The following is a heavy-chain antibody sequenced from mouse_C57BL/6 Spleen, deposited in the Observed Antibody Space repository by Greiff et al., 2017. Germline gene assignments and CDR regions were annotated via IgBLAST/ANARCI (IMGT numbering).Heavy chain of an antibody. J-gene: IGHJ1*03. Sequence: VQLQQPGAELVKPGASVKMSCKASGYTFTSYWITWVKQRPGQGLEWIGDIYPGSGSTNYNEKFKSKATLTVDTSSSTAYMQLSSLTSEDSAVXYCARTTVVEDWYFDVWGTGTTVTVSS. V-gene: IGHV1-55*01. CDR3: ARTTVVEDWYFDV. CDR1: GYTFTSYW. CDR2: IYPGSGST. D-gene: IGHD1-1*01.